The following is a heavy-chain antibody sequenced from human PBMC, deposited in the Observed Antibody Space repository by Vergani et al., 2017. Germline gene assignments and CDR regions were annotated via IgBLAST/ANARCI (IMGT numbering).Heavy chain of an antibody. CDR3: ARDLVVGEPNHYNWFDP. D-gene: IGHD2-2*01. Sequence: QVQLQESGPGLVKPSQTLSLTCTVSGGSISSYYWSWIRQPPGKGLEWIGYIYYSGSTNYNPSLKSRVTISVDTSKNQCSLKLSSVTAADTAVYYCARDLVVGEPNHYNWFDPWGQGTLVTVSS. CDR2: IYYSGST. V-gene: IGHV4-59*01. CDR1: GGSISSYY. J-gene: IGHJ5*02.